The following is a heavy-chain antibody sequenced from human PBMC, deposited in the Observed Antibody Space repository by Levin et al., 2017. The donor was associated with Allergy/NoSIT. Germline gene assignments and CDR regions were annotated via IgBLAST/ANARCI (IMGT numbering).Heavy chain of an antibody. CDR1: FFFFSSSF. CDR2: ITWNSGNI. D-gene: IGHD3-22*01. CDR3: AKGYYYETSGYPLYYYYGMDV. V-gene: IGHV3-9*01. J-gene: IGHJ6*02. Sequence: GGSLSLSCVASFFFFSSSFLHWVRQVPGKGLEWVSGITWNSGNICYADSVKGRFTLSLSHAKNSLYLQMNSLRAEDTALYYCAKGYYYETSGYPLYYYYGMDVWGQGTTVTVSS.